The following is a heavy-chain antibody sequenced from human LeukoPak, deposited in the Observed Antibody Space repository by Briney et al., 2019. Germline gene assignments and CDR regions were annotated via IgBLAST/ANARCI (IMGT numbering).Heavy chain of an antibody. CDR2: IRYDGSNK. CDR3: AKDRGVWGSYRYFDY. J-gene: IGHJ4*02. Sequence: GGSLRLSCAASGFTFSNYGMHWVRQAPGKGLEWVAFIRYDGSNKYYADSVKGRFTISRDNSKNTLYLQMNSLRAEDTAVYYCAKDRGVWGSYRYFDYWGQGTLVTVSS. V-gene: IGHV3-30*02. CDR1: GFTFSNYG. D-gene: IGHD3-16*02.